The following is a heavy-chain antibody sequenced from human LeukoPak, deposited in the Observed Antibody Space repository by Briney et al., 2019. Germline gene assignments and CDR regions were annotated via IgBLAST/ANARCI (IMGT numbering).Heavy chain of an antibody. D-gene: IGHD6-19*01. Sequence: LSLTCAVYGGSFSGYYWSWIRQAPGKGLEWVAVISYDGSNKYYADSVKGRFTISRDNSKNTLYLQMNSLRAEDTAVYYCARSGYSSGWYESDAFDIWGQGTMVTVSS. CDR1: GGSFSGYY. CDR2: ISYDGSNK. CDR3: ARSGYSSGWYESDAFDI. V-gene: IGHV3-30-3*01. J-gene: IGHJ3*02.